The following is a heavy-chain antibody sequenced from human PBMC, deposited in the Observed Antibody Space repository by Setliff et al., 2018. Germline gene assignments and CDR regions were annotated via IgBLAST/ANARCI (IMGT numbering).Heavy chain of an antibody. CDR1: GFTFHNYV. V-gene: IGHV3-30-3*01. CDR2: ITKDGSNK. D-gene: IGHD3-10*01. CDR3: ARDLIDRGLGY. Sequence: GGSLRLSCAASGFTFHNYVIYWVRRAPGRGLECVALITKDGSNKYYAGSVKGRFTISRDNSKNTVYLQMDILRSDDTAVYYCARDLIDRGLGYWGQGTPVTVSS. J-gene: IGHJ4*02.